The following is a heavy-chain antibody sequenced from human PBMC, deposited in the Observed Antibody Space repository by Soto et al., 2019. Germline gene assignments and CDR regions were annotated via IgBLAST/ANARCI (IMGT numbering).Heavy chain of an antibody. D-gene: IGHD3-22*01. CDR2: IYWDDDK. Sequence: QITLKESGPTLVKPTQTLTLTCTFSGFSLSTSGVGVGWIRQPPGKALEWLALIYWDDDKRYSPSLKSRLTIPKDTSKNQVVLTMTNMDPVDTATYYCGRRDRSGYYDYWGQGNLVTVSS. V-gene: IGHV2-5*02. CDR3: GRRDRSGYYDY. J-gene: IGHJ4*02. CDR1: GFSLSTSGVG.